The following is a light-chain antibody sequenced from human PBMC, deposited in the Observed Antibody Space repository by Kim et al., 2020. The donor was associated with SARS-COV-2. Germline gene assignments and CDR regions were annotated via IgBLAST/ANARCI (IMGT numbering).Light chain of an antibody. Sequence: VSPGQTATITCSGDKLGDKFPSWYQHRPGQSPVLVIYHESKRPSGIPERFSASNYGNTATLTISGTQPMDEADYYCQAWDSTTASLFGGGTQLTVL. CDR1: KLGDKF. J-gene: IGLJ2*01. CDR3: QAWDSTTASL. CDR2: HES. V-gene: IGLV3-1*01.